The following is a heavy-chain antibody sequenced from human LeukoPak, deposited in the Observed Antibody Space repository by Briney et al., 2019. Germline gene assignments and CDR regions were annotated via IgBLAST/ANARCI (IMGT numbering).Heavy chain of an antibody. CDR2: IYSCGST. V-gene: IGHV3-53*01. Sequence: PGGSLRLSCAASGFTVSDNYLSWVRPAPGKGLEWVSVIYSCGSTCYADSVKGRFPISRDNSMNTLFLQMNSLRAEDTAVYYCARSGADILTGYAYDWGQGTLVTVS. CDR3: ARSGADILTGYAYD. D-gene: IGHD3-9*01. J-gene: IGHJ4*02. CDR1: GFTVSDNY.